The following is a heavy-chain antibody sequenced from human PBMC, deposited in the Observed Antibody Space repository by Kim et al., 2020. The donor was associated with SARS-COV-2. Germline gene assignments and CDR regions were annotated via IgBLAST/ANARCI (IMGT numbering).Heavy chain of an antibody. J-gene: IGHJ4*02. Sequence: GGSLRLSCAASGFTFSSYAMSWVRQAPGKGLEWVSAISGSGGSTYYADSVKGRFTISRDNSKNTLYLQMNSLRAEDTAVYYCAKVRSSSWYVGGDYWGQGTLVTVSS. V-gene: IGHV3-23*01. D-gene: IGHD6-13*01. CDR3: AKVRSSSWYVGGDY. CDR2: ISGSGGST. CDR1: GFTFSSYA.